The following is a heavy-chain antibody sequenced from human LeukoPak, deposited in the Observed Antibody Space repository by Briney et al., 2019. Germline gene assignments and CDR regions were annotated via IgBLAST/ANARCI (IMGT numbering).Heavy chain of an antibody. V-gene: IGHV3-11*01. Sequence: GGSLRLSCAASGFTFSDYYMSWIRQAPGKGLEWVSYISSSGSTIYYADSVKGRFTISRDNAKNSLYLQMNSLRAEDTAVYYCARNVGVGSLSAFDIWGQGTMVTVSS. CDR2: ISSSGSTI. J-gene: IGHJ3*02. D-gene: IGHD6-6*01. CDR1: GFTFSDYY. CDR3: ARNVGVGSLSAFDI.